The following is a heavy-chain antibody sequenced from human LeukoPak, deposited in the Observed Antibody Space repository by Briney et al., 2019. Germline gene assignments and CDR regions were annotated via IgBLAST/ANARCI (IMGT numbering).Heavy chain of an antibody. V-gene: IGHV4-59*01. CDR2: IYYSGST. J-gene: IGHJ4*02. CDR1: GGSISSYY. CDR3: ATLRDGYEFDY. Sequence: SETLSLTCTVSGGSISSYYWSWIRQTPGKGLEWIGYIYYSGSTNYNPSLKSRVTISLDTSKKQFSLKLSSVTAADTAVYYCATLRDGYEFDYRGQGTLVTVSS. D-gene: IGHD5-24*01.